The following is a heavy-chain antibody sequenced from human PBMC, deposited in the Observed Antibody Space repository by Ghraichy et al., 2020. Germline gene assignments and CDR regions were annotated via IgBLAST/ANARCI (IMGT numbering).Heavy chain of an antibody. V-gene: IGHV4-59*02. CDR2: IFYSGST. D-gene: IGHD2-21*01. CDR3: ARMGGYKAPLWY. Sequence: TLSLTCSVSGAPVTTYFWTWIRQPPGTGLEWIGDIFYSGSTNYNPSLKGRVTISIDASNNQFSLNLSSVTPADTAVYYCARMGGYKAPLWYWGQGTLVAVSS. J-gene: IGHJ4*02. CDR1: GAPVTTYF.